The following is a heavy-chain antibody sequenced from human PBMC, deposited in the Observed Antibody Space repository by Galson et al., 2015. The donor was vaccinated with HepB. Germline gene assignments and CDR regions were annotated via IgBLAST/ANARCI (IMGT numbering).Heavy chain of an antibody. CDR3: ARSIAVAGTFFDY. V-gene: IGHV1-46*03. CDR2: INPSGGST. Sequence: SVKVSCKASGYTLTSYYMHWVRQAPGQGLEWMGIINPSGGSTSYAQKFQGRVTMTRDTSTSTVYMELSSLRSEDTAVYYCARSIAVAGTFFDYWGQGTLVTVSS. J-gene: IGHJ4*02. D-gene: IGHD6-19*01. CDR1: GYTLTSYY.